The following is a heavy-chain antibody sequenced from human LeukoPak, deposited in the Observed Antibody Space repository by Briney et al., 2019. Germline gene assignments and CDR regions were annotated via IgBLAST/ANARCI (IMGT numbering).Heavy chain of an antibody. D-gene: IGHD2-2*01. Sequence: GGSLRLSCAASGFTFSSYSMNWVRQAPGKGLEWVSSISSSSSYIYYADSVKGRFTISRDNAKNSLYLQMNSLRAEDTAVYYCARAPGVYCSSTSCLYCFDYWGQGTLVTVSS. J-gene: IGHJ4*02. V-gene: IGHV3-21*01. CDR1: GFTFSSYS. CDR2: ISSSSSYI. CDR3: ARAPGVYCSSTSCLYCFDY.